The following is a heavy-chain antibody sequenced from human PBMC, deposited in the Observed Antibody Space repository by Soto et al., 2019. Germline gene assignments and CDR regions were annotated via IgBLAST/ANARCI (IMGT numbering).Heavy chain of an antibody. D-gene: IGHD3-10*01. V-gene: IGHV3-23*01. Sequence: TGGSLRLSCAASGFTFSSYAMSWVRQAPGKGLEWVSAISGSGGSTYYADSVKGRFTISRDNSKNTLYLQMNSLRAEDTAVYYCAKNSMADGMGNYYGSGSYQKWNWFDPWGQGTLVTVSS. CDR1: GFTFSSYA. CDR3: AKNSMADGMGNYYGSGSYQKWNWFDP. J-gene: IGHJ5*02. CDR2: ISGSGGST.